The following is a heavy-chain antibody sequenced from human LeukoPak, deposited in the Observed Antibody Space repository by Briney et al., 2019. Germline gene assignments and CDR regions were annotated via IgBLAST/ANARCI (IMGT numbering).Heavy chain of an antibody. V-gene: IGHV3-48*01. CDR2: ISSSSNTI. J-gene: IGHJ4*02. CDR3: ARQAHIVATDY. D-gene: IGHD5-12*01. CDR1: GFSLSSYS. Sequence: GGSLRLSCAASGFSLSSYSMDWFRQTPGKGLEWISYISSSSNTIYYADSVEGRFTISRDNAKNALYLQMNSLRAEDTAVYYCARQAHIVATDYWGQGTLVTVSS.